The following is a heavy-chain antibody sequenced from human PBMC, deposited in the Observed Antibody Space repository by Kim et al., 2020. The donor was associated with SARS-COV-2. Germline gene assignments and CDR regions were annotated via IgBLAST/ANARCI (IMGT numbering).Heavy chain of an antibody. CDR1: GYSFTSYW. CDR2: IYPGDSDT. Sequence: GESLQISCKGSGYSFTSYWIGWVRQMPGKGLEWMGIIYPGDSDTRYSPSFQGQVTISADKSISTAYLQWSSLKASDTAMYYCARLPMYSSSPRGYYYGMDVWGQGTTVTVSS. D-gene: IGHD6-6*01. J-gene: IGHJ6*02. CDR3: ARLPMYSSSPRGYYYGMDV. V-gene: IGHV5-51*01.